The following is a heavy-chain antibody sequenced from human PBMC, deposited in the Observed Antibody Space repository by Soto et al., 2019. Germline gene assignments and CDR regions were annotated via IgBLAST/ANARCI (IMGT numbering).Heavy chain of an antibody. J-gene: IGHJ3*02. Sequence: PSETLSLTCTVSGGSVSSGSYYWSWIRQPPGKGLEWIGYIYYSGSTNYHPSLKSRVTISVDTSKNQFSLKLSSVTAADTAVYYCARETTWIQLWHDAFDIWGQGTMVTVSS. CDR1: GGSVSSGSYY. D-gene: IGHD5-18*01. CDR3: ARETTWIQLWHDAFDI. CDR2: IYYSGST. V-gene: IGHV4-61*01.